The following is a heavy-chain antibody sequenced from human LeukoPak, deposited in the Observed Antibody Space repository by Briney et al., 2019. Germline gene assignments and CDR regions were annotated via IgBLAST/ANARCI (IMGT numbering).Heavy chain of an antibody. V-gene: IGHV1-69*05. CDR1: GGTFSSYA. CDR2: IIPIFGAP. J-gene: IGHJ4*02. D-gene: IGHD6-13*01. CDR3: ARDVSEAAADGVSFFDY. Sequence: GASVKVSCKASGGTFSSYAITWVRQAPGQGLEWMGGIIPIFGAPNYAQKFQGRVTITTDEFTSTAYMELSSLRSEDTAVYYCARDVSEAAADGVSFFDYWGQGTLVTVSS.